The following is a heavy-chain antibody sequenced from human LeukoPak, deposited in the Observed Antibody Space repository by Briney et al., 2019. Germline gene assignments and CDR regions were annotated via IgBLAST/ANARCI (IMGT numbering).Heavy chain of an antibody. D-gene: IGHD6-19*01. Sequence: GGSLRLSCAASGFTFSSYAMSWVRQAPGKGLEWVSAISGSGGSTYYADSVKGRFTISRDNSKNTLYLQMNSLRAEDTAVYYCAKDRWRGSAVADLFDYWGQGTLVTVSS. J-gene: IGHJ4*02. CDR3: AKDRWRGSAVADLFDY. V-gene: IGHV3-23*01. CDR2: ISGSGGST. CDR1: GFTFSSYA.